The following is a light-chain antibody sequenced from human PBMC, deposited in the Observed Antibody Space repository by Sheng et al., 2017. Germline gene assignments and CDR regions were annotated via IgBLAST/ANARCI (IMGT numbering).Light chain of an antibody. V-gene: IGLV6-57*01. CDR1: SGNIASNY. Sequence: NFMLTQPHSLSESPGKTVTISCTRSSGNIASNYVHWYQHRPGSSPIVLIFENDQRPSGVPARFSGSIDSSSNSASLTISGLKTDDEADYYCQSYDSNNRGVFGGGTKVSVL. CDR2: END. J-gene: IGLJ3*02. CDR3: QSYDSNNRGV.